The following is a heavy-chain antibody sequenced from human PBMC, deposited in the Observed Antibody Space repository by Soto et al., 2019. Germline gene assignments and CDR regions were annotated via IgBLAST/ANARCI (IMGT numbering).Heavy chain of an antibody. CDR3: ARDSSFWSGYSTAYYYYYMDV. CDR1: GFTFSSQS. Sequence: PGGSLRLSCAASGFTFSSQSMNWVRQAPGKGLEWVSSISSSSSYIYYADSVKGRFTISRDNAKNSLYLQMNSLRAEDTAVYYCARDSSFWSGYSTAYYYYYMDVWGKGTTVTVSS. J-gene: IGHJ6*03. V-gene: IGHV3-21*01. D-gene: IGHD3-3*01. CDR2: ISSSSSYI.